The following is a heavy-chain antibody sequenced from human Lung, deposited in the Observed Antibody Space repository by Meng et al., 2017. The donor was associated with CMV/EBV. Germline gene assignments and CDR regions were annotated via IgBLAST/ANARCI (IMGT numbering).Heavy chain of an antibody. V-gene: IGHV4-34*01. D-gene: IGHD1-1*01. Sequence: SETLSLTCAVYSGSLTDYFWSWIRQSPEKGLEWIGDISHSGRTNYNPSLKSRVTISVDTSSNQFFLKVTSVTAADTAVYYCARGRTDFDSWGHGTLVTVSS. J-gene: IGHJ4*01. CDR2: ISHSGRT. CDR1: SGSLTDYF. CDR3: ARGRTDFDS.